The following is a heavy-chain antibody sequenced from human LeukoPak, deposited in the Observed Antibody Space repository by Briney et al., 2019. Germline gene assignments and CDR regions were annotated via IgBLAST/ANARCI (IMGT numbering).Heavy chain of an antibody. D-gene: IGHD5-12*01. Sequence: GASVKVSCKAHGYDFTNYYIHWVRQAPGQGLEWMGWMNPNSGNTGYAQKFQGRVTMTRNTSISTAYMELSSLRSEDTAVYYCARGDIVATGAFDIWGQGTMVTVSS. CDR3: ARGDIVATGAFDI. CDR1: GYDFTNYY. J-gene: IGHJ3*02. V-gene: IGHV1-8*02. CDR2: MNPNSGNT.